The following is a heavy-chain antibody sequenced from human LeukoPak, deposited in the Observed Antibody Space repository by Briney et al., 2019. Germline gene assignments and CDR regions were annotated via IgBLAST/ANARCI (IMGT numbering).Heavy chain of an antibody. CDR1: AFTFPTYG. Sequence: PGGSLRLSCAASAFTFPTYGMIWVHQAPGKGLEWVSSITESGDNTYYADSVKGRFTISRDNSKNTLYLQMNSLRAEDTAVYYCAAKTRLSAVTSYYYVDVWGKGTTATVSS. V-gene: IGHV3-23*01. CDR3: AAKTRLSAVTSYYYVDV. CDR2: ITESGDNT. J-gene: IGHJ6*03. D-gene: IGHD3-10*01.